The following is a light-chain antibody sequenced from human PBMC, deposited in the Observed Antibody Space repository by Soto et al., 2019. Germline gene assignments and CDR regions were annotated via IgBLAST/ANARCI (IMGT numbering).Light chain of an antibody. Sequence: EMVMTQSPATLSVSPGERATLSCRASQSVGSHLAWYQQRPGQAPRLLIYGALYRATGIPARFSGSGSGTDFTLTISSLQSEDFAVYYCQQYDNWPPFTFGPGTKVDIK. V-gene: IGKV3-15*01. CDR1: QSVGSH. CDR2: GAL. CDR3: QQYDNWPPFT. J-gene: IGKJ3*01.